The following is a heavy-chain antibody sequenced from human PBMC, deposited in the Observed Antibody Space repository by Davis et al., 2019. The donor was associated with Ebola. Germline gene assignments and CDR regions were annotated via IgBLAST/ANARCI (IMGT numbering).Heavy chain of an antibody. Sequence: PGGSLRLSCAGYGFNFSGSSIHWVRQASGRGLEWVGHIRSKTNSYATAFAASVKGRFTISRDDSESTAYLQMSSLKSEDTAVYYCSSTKLVGPTTPAFDIWGQGTTVTVSS. D-gene: IGHD1-26*01. V-gene: IGHV3-73*01. CDR3: SSTKLVGPTTPAFDI. CDR1: GFNFSGSS. CDR2: IRSKTNSYAT. J-gene: IGHJ3*02.